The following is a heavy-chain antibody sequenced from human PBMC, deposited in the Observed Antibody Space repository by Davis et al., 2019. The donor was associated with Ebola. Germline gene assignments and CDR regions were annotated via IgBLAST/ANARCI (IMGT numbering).Heavy chain of an antibody. CDR2: ISSSSSYI. J-gene: IGHJ4*02. CDR1: GFAFSTYS. V-gene: IGHV3-21*01. D-gene: IGHD3-3*01. Sequence: GESLKISCAASGFAFSTYSMNWVRQAPGTGLEWVSSISSSSSYIYYADSVKGRFTISRDSAKNSLYLQMNSLRAEDTAVYYCTRQEGTTFAVVSLYWGQGTLVTVSS. CDR3: TRQEGTTFAVVSLY.